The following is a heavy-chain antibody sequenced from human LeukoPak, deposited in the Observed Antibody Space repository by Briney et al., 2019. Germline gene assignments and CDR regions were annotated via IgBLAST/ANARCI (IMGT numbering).Heavy chain of an antibody. V-gene: IGHV7-4-1*02. Sequence: ASVKVSCKASGYTYTSYAMNWVRQVPGQGLEWMGWINTNTGNPTYAQGFTGRFVFSLDTSVSTAYLQISSLKAEDTAVYYCARGRIAAAGSNWFDPWGQGTLVTASS. CDR3: ARGRIAAAGSNWFDP. D-gene: IGHD6-13*01. J-gene: IGHJ5*02. CDR2: INTNTGNP. CDR1: GYTYTSYA.